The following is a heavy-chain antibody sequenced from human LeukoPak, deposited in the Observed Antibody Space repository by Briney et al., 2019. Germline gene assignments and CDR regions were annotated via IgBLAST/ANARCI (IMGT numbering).Heavy chain of an antibody. CDR1: GFTFSSYS. Sequence: GGSLRLSCAASGFTFSSYSMNWVRQAPGKGLEWVSSISSSSGYIYYADSVKGRFTISRDNAKNSLYLQMNSLRAEDTAVYYCARITMVRGASDYWGQGTLVTVSS. V-gene: IGHV3-21*01. CDR3: ARITMVRGASDY. CDR2: ISSSSGYI. D-gene: IGHD3-10*01. J-gene: IGHJ4*02.